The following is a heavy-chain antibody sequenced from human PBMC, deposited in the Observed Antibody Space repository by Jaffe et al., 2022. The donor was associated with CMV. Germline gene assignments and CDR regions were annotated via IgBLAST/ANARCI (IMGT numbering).Heavy chain of an antibody. V-gene: IGHV4-39*01. D-gene: IGHD6-19*01. CDR2: TSYSGPT. Sequence: QLQLQESGPGLVKPSETLSLSCIVSGDSKNSSYYDWGWIRQSPGKGLEWIGSTSYSGPTFYNPSLKSRVSISKDASTSQVSLRLSSVTAADTAVYYCARHGARVTTIAVVRFYYMDVWGKGTAVTVSS. CDR1: GDSKNSSYYD. J-gene: IGHJ6*03. CDR3: ARHGARVTTIAVVRFYYMDV.